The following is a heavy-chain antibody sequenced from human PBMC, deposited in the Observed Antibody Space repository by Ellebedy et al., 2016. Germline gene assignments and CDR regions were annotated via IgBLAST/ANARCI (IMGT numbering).Heavy chain of an antibody. D-gene: IGHD3-22*01. CDR1: GFTFSSYV. V-gene: IGHV3-23*01. Sequence: GESLKISXTASGFTFSSYVMSWVRQAPGKGLEWVSGTSRNGGTTYYADSVKGRSTISRDNPRNTLYLQMNRLRAEDTAVYYCATDFSTTYYYDSSGFTYYYGMDVWGQGTTVTVSS. CDR2: TSRNGGTT. J-gene: IGHJ6*02. CDR3: ATDFSTTYYYDSSGFTYYYGMDV.